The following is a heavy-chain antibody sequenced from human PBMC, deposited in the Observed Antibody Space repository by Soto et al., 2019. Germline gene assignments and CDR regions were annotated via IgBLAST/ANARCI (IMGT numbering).Heavy chain of an antibody. Sequence: ASVKVSCKASGYTFTSYGISWVRQAPGQGLEWMGGIVPTVGTSTYAQKFQGRVTITADKFTNTVYMELSSLRSDDTAVYYCVRVVAIPGYPDNWGQGTLVTVSS. V-gene: IGHV1-69*06. J-gene: IGHJ4*02. CDR1: GYTFTSYG. CDR2: IVPTVGTS. CDR3: VRVVAIPGYPDN. D-gene: IGHD5-12*01.